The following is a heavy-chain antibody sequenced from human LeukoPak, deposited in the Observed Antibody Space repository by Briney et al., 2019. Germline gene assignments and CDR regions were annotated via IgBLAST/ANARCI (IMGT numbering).Heavy chain of an antibody. CDR2: IRFSGTTI. Sequence: HSGGSLRLSCAASGFTLRGYELNLVREAPGKGLEWLSHIRFSGTTIHYADSVKGRFTISRDNAKNSVYLQMTSLSAEDTAVYYCARVGGRTPIVVVPAVMDVWGKGTTVTVSS. J-gene: IGHJ6*03. CDR3: ARVGGRTPIVVVPAVMDV. D-gene: IGHD2-2*01. CDR1: GFTLRGYE. V-gene: IGHV3-48*03.